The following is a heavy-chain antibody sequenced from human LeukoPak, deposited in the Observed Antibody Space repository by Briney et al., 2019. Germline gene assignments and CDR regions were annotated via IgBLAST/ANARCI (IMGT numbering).Heavy chain of an antibody. J-gene: IGHJ3*02. CDR3: ASLDYYDGSGRAFDI. V-gene: IGHV3-48*03. Sequence: PGGSLRLSCAASGFTFFSYEMNWVRRAPGKGLEWISYISRSGNTIYYTDSVKGRFTISRDNAKKSLYLLMNSLRAEDTAVYYCASLDYYDGSGRAFDIWGQGTMVTVSS. D-gene: IGHD3-22*01. CDR2: ISRSGNTI. CDR1: GFTFFSYE.